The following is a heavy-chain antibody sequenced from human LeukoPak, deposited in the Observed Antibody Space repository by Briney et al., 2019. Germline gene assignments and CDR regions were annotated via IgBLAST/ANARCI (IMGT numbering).Heavy chain of an antibody. CDR2: INPNSGGT. D-gene: IGHD3-9*01. CDR3: AIVGLRYFDWLFDNNWFDP. J-gene: IGHJ5*02. Sequence: ASVKVSCKASGYTFTGYYMHWVRQAPGKGLAGMGWINPNSGGTNYAQKFQGRVTVTRDTSISTAYMGLSRLRADDTAVYYCAIVGLRYFDWLFDNNWFDPWGQGTLVTVSS. V-gene: IGHV1-2*02. CDR1: GYTFTGYY.